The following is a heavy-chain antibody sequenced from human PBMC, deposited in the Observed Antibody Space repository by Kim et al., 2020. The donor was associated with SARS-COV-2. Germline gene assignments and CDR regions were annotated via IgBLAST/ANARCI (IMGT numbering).Heavy chain of an antibody. CDR2: ISSSSSTI. CDR1: GFTFSSYS. Sequence: GGSLRLSCAASGFTFSSYSMNWVRQAPGKGLEWVSYISSSSSTIYYADSVKGRFTISRDNAKNSLYLQMNSLRDEDTAVYYCARGGETYYDFWSGYSPNAVDIWGQGTMVTVSS. J-gene: IGHJ3*02. V-gene: IGHV3-48*02. D-gene: IGHD3-3*01. CDR3: ARGGETYYDFWSGYSPNAVDI.